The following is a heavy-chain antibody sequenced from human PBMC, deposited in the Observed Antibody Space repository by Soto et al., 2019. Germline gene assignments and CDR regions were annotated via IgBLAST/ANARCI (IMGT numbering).Heavy chain of an antibody. CDR2: IHYSGTISFFP. CDR1: GGSMRNYF. V-gene: IGHV4-59*01. CDR3: AAGEASSRNLAPYYLDF. Sequence: ASETLSLTCTVSGGSMRNYFWTWIRQPPGKGLEWIGYIHYSGTISFFPSYNPSLRSQVTISEDTSKNQFSLKLLSVTTADTAVYFCAAGEASSRNLAPYYLDFWGQGTLVTVSS. D-gene: IGHD6-13*01. J-gene: IGHJ4*02.